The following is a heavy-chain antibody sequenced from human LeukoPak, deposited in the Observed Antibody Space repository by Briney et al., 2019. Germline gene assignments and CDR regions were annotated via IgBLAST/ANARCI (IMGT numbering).Heavy chain of an antibody. CDR1: GGSISSYY. D-gene: IGHD3-10*01. CDR3: ARTTYYYGSGSSRTFDY. Sequence: SETLSLTCTVSGGSISSYYWSWIRQPPGKGLEWIGYIYYSGSTNYNPSLKSRVTISVGTSKNQFSLKLSSVTAADTAVYYCARTTYYYGSGSSRTFDYWGQGTLVTVSS. V-gene: IGHV4-59*01. J-gene: IGHJ4*02. CDR2: IYYSGST.